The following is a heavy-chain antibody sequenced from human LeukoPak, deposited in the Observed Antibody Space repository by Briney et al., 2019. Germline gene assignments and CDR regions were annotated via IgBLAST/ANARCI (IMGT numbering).Heavy chain of an antibody. Sequence: ASVKVSCKASGYTFTSYAMHWVRQAPGQRLEWMGWINAGNGNTKYSQKFQGRVTITRNTSISTAYMELSSLRSEDTAVYYCARGLRRLCSSTSCYAYYFDYWGQGTLVTVSS. CDR2: INAGNGNT. V-gene: IGHV1-3*01. D-gene: IGHD2-2*01. J-gene: IGHJ4*02. CDR1: GYTFTSYA. CDR3: ARGLRRLCSSTSCYAYYFDY.